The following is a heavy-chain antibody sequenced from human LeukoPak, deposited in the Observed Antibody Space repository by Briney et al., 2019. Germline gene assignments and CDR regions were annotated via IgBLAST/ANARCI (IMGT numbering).Heavy chain of an antibody. CDR1: GFTFSNAW. J-gene: IGHJ4*02. D-gene: IGHD6-19*01. Sequence: PGGSLRLSCAASGFTFSNAWMSWVRQAPGKGLGWVGRIKSKTDGGTTDYAAPVKGRFTISRDDSKNTLYLQMNSLKTEDTAVYYCTTRSAVAGKGFDYWGQGTLVTVSS. V-gene: IGHV3-15*01. CDR3: TTRSAVAGKGFDY. CDR2: IKSKTDGGTT.